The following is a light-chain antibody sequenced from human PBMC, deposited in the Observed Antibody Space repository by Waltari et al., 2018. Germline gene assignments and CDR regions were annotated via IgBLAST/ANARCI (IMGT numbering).Light chain of an antibody. Sequence: DIQLTQSPSFLSASLGDRVTITCRASQGIGNSLAWYQQKPGKPPNLVNYSMSTLQSGVPSRVSGSGSVTDFNLTISSLQPDDLASYYCQQLHDYPLSFGGGTKVEIK. CDR1: QGIGNS. V-gene: IGKV1-9*01. CDR3: QQLHDYPLS. CDR2: SMS. J-gene: IGKJ4*01.